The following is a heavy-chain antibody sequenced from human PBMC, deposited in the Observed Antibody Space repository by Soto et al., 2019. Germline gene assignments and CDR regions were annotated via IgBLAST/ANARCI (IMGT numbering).Heavy chain of an antibody. Sequence: PGGSLRLSCAASGFTFSSYAMHWVRQAPGKGLEWVAVISYDGSNKYYADSVKGRFTISRDNSKNTLYLQMNSLRAEDTAVYYCASSAAVGSYYYYGMDVWGQGTTVTVSS. CDR2: ISYDGSNK. J-gene: IGHJ6*02. D-gene: IGHD6-13*01. V-gene: IGHV3-30-3*01. CDR1: GFTFSSYA. CDR3: ASSAAVGSYYYYGMDV.